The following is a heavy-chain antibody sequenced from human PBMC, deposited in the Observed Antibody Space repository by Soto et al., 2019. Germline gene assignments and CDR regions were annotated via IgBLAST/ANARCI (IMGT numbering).Heavy chain of an antibody. J-gene: IGHJ4*02. V-gene: IGHV3-23*01. Sequence: XGSLILSCSASGFTFSSYAMSWVRQAPGKGLEWVSAISGSGGSTYYADSVKGRFTISRDNSKNTLYLQMNSLRAEDTAVYYCAKERRYFDWSRDYWGQGTLVTVSS. CDR1: GFTFSSYA. D-gene: IGHD3-9*01. CDR3: AKERRYFDWSRDY. CDR2: ISGSGGST.